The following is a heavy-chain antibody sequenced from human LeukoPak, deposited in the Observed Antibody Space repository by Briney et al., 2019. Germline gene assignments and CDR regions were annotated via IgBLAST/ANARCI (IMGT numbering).Heavy chain of an antibody. CDR3: ARGPASGSNFAWFDP. D-gene: IGHD3-10*01. Sequence: NPSETLSLTCAVYGGSLSNYYWSWIRQPPGKGLEWIGEINHGGSTKYNPSLKSRVTISVDMSKNQLSLELSSVTAADTAVYYCARGPASGSNFAWFDPWGQGTLVTVSS. J-gene: IGHJ5*02. CDR2: INHGGST. V-gene: IGHV4-34*01. CDR1: GGSLSNYY.